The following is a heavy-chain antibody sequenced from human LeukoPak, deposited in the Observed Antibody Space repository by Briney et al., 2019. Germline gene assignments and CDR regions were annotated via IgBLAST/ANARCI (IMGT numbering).Heavy chain of an antibody. Sequence: SETLSLTCTVSVDFISCYYWIWLRQPPGKGLEWIGYIYYSGSTNYNPSLKSRVTISVDTSKNQFSLKLSSVTAADTAVYYCARTAGSGGYLYPDYWGQGTLVTVSS. CDR3: ARTAGSGGYLYPDY. J-gene: IGHJ4*02. CDR1: VDFISCYY. V-gene: IGHV4-59*01. D-gene: IGHD1-26*01. CDR2: IYYSGST.